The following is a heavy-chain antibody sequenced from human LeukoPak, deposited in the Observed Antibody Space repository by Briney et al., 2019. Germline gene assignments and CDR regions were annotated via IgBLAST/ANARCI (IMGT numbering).Heavy chain of an antibody. CDR2: INHSGSA. D-gene: IGHD4-11*01. V-gene: IGHV4-34*01. CDR1: GGSFSGYY. CDR3: ARGRTTETTFYYYYYGMDV. Sequence: PSETLSLTCAVYGGSFSGYYWSWIRQPPGKGLEWIGEINHSGSANYNPSLKSRVTISVDTSNNQFSLKLSSVTAADTAVYYCARGRTTETTFYYYYYGMDVWGQGTTVTVSS. J-gene: IGHJ6*02.